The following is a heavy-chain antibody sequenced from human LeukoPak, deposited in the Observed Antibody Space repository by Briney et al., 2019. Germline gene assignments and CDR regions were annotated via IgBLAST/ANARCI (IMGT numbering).Heavy chain of an antibody. CDR3: ARRRDGYNSGRIDP. J-gene: IGHJ5*02. Sequence: KSSETLSLTCTISGGSISSYYWSWIRQPPGKGLEWIGYIYYSGSTNYNPSLKSRVTISVDTSKNQFSPKLSSVTAADTAVYYCARRRDGYNSGRIDPWGQGTLVTVSS. CDR1: GGSISSYY. D-gene: IGHD5-24*01. CDR2: IYYSGST. V-gene: IGHV4-59*12.